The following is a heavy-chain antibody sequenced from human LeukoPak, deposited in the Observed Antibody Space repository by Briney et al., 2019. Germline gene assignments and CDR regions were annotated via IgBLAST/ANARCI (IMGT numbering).Heavy chain of an antibody. Sequence: ASVKVSCKVSGYTLTELSMHWVRQAPGKGLEWMGGFDPEDGETIYAQKFQGRVTMTEDTSTDTAYMELSSLRSEDTAVYYCATDLRGAYKYNWFDPWGRGTLVTVSS. CDR3: ATDLRGAYKYNWFDP. D-gene: IGHD3-10*01. CDR2: FDPEDGET. J-gene: IGHJ5*02. CDR1: GYTLTELS. V-gene: IGHV1-24*01.